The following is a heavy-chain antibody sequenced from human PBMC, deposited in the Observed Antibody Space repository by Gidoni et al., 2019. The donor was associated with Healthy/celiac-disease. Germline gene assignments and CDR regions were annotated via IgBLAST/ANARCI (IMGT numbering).Heavy chain of an antibody. D-gene: IGHD4-17*01. CDR1: RDSVSSTSAA. J-gene: IGHJ2*01. V-gene: IGHV6-1*01. Sequence: VQLQQSGPGRVKPSQTLPVTSAISRDSVSSTSAAWNWIRQSPSRGLEWLGRTYYRSKWYNDYAVSVKSRIPINPDTSNNQFSLQLNSVTPEDTAVYYCASELLTWVTTANWYFDLWGRGTLVTVSS. CDR3: ASELLTWVTTANWYFDL. CDR2: TYYRSKWYN.